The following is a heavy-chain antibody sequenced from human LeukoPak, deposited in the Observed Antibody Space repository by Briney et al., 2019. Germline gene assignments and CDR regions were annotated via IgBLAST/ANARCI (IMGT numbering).Heavy chain of an antibody. CDR1: GFTFSSYS. CDR3: ATRPIVGAPY. CDR2: ISSSSSYI. D-gene: IGHD1-26*01. J-gene: IGHJ4*02. V-gene: IGHV3-21*04. Sequence: GGSLRLSCAASGFTFSSYSMNWVRQAPGKGLEWVSSISSSSSYIYYADSVKGRFTISRDNFKNTLFAQMNSLRAEDTAVYYCATRPIVGAPYWGQGTLVTVSS.